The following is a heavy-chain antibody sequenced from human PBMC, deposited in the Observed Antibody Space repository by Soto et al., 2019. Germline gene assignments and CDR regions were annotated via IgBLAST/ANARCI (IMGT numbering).Heavy chain of an antibody. V-gene: IGHV3-33*01. D-gene: IGHD4-17*01. Sequence: QVQLVESGGGVVQPGRSLRLSCAASGFTFSSYGMHWVRQAPGKGLEWVAVIWYDGSNKYYADSVKGRFTISRDNSKNTLELQMNSLRAEDTAVYYCARDWAVTTPFDYWGQGTLVTVSS. CDR2: IWYDGSNK. J-gene: IGHJ4*02. CDR3: ARDWAVTTPFDY. CDR1: GFTFSSYG.